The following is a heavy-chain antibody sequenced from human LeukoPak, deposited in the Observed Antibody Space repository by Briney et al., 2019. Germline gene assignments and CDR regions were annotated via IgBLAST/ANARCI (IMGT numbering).Heavy chain of an antibody. J-gene: IGHJ5*02. V-gene: IGHV3-15*01. CDR3: TTQVPRDIVVVPAFSRGWFDP. Sequence: GGSLRLSCAASGFTFSNAWMSWVRQAPGKGLEWVGRIKSKTDGGTTDYAALVKGRFTISRDDSKNTLYLQMNSQRTEDTAVYYCTTQVPRDIVVVPAFSRGWFDPWGQGTLVTVSS. D-gene: IGHD2-2*01. CDR2: IKSKTDGGTT. CDR1: GFTFSNAW.